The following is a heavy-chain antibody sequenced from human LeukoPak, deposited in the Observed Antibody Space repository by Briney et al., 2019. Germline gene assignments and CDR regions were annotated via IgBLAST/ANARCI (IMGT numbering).Heavy chain of an antibody. D-gene: IGHD3-22*01. Sequence: ASETLSLTCAVSGGSISSYYWSWIRQPAGKGLEWIGRIYTSGSTNYNPSLKSRVTMSVDTSKNQFSLKLSSVTAADTAVYYCARDGNYYDRRVGVDYWGQGTLVTVSS. CDR2: IYTSGST. V-gene: IGHV4-4*07. CDR1: GGSISSYY. CDR3: ARDGNYYDRRVGVDY. J-gene: IGHJ4*02.